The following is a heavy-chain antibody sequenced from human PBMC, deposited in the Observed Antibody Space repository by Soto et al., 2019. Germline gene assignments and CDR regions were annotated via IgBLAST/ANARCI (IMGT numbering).Heavy chain of an antibody. CDR3: ARAPLYDSSGYYNIPRRYYYGMDV. D-gene: IGHD3-22*01. Sequence: ASVKVSCKASGYTFTSYYVHWVRQAPGQGLEWMGIISVHNGNTNYAQKFQGRVTMTTDTSTNTAYMELRSLRSDDTAVYFCARAPLYDSSGYYNIPRRYYYGMDVWGQGTTVTVSS. CDR1: GYTFTSYY. CDR2: ISVHNGNT. V-gene: IGHV1-18*04. J-gene: IGHJ6*02.